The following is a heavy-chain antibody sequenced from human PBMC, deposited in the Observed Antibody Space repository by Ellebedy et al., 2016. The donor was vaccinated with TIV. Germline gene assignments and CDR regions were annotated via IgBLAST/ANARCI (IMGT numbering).Heavy chain of an antibody. CDR3: ARIVAKGMDV. CDR1: GGSIESSTDY. J-gene: IGHJ6*02. V-gene: IGHV4-39*07. D-gene: IGHD5-12*01. CDR2: VHYSGST. Sequence: SETLSLTCTVSGGSIESSTDYWGWIRQSPGKGLEWIASVHYSGSTYYTPSLKSRVSIFEDTSKNQFSLKLSSVTAADTAVYYCARIVAKGMDVWGQGTTVTVSS.